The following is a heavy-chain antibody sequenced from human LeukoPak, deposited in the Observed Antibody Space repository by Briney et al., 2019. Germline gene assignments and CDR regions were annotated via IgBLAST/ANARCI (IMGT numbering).Heavy chain of an antibody. CDR1: GFTFSSYG. J-gene: IGHJ4*02. V-gene: IGHV3-30*02. Sequence: PGGFLRLSCAASGFTFSSYGMHWVRQAPGKGLEWVAFIRYDGSNKYYADSVKGRFTISRDNSKNTLYLQMNSLRAEDTAVYYCAKVWDRNPSVDYWGRGPLVTVSS. CDR2: IRYDGSNK. CDR3: AKVWDRNPSVDY. D-gene: IGHD1-26*01.